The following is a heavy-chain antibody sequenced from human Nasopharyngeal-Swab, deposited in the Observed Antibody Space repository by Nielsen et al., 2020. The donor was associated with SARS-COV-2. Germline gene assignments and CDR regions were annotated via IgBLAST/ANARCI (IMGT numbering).Heavy chain of an antibody. CDR1: GGSISSSSYY. CDR3: ARHRYYGGSYFDY. CDR2: IYYSGST. D-gene: IGHD3-22*01. V-gene: IGHV4-39*01. J-gene: IGHJ4*02. Sequence: SETLSLTFTVSGGSISSSSYYWGWIRQPPGKGLEWIGSIYYSGSTYYNPSLKSRVTISVDTSKNQFSLKLSSVTAADTAVYYCARHRYYGGSYFDYWGQGTLVTVSS.